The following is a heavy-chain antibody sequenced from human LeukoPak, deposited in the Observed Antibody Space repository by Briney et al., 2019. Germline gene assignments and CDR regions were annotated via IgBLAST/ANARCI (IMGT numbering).Heavy chain of an antibody. CDR1: GVSFSGYY. Sequence: SETLSLTCAVYGVSFSGYYWSWNRQPPGKGLEWIGEINHSGSTNYNPSLKSRVTISVDTSKNQFSLKLSSVTAADTAVYYCARGDLYYDFWSGYGYYFDYWGQGTLVTVSS. D-gene: IGHD3-3*01. CDR3: ARGDLYYDFWSGYGYYFDY. J-gene: IGHJ4*02. CDR2: INHSGST. V-gene: IGHV4-34*01.